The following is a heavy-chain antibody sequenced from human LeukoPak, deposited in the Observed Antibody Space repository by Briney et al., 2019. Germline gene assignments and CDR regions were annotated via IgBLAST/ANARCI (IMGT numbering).Heavy chain of an antibody. CDR3: AKVLTLLGYCSSTSCYGPIDY. D-gene: IGHD2-2*01. V-gene: IGHV3-23*01. Sequence: GGSLRLSCAASRFTFSSYAMSWVRQAPGKGLEWVSAISGSGGSTYYADSVKGRFTISRDNSKNTLYLQMNSLRAEDAAVHYCAKVLTLLGYCSSTSCYGPIDYWGQGTLVTVSS. CDR1: RFTFSSYA. CDR2: ISGSGGST. J-gene: IGHJ4*02.